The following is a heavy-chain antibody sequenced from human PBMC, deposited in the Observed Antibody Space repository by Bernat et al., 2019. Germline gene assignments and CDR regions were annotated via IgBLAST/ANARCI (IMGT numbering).Heavy chain of an antibody. D-gene: IGHD3-9*01. CDR3: ARGSILTGYSVVDDFDF. CDR1: GGSFSGYY. CDR2: INDNGST. J-gene: IGHJ4*03. Sequence: QVQLQQWGAGLLKPSETLSLTCAVYGGSFSGYYWSWIRQPPGKGLGWIGDINDNGSTKYNPSLKSRVTMLVDTSKNQFSLKLSSVTAEDTAVYYCARGSILTGYSVVDDFDFWGHGTMAAVYS. V-gene: IGHV4-34*01.